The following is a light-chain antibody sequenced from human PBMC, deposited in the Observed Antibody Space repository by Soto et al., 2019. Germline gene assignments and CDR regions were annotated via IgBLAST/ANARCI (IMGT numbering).Light chain of an antibody. CDR3: QQGNSVTT. J-gene: IGKJ4*01. V-gene: IGKV1-12*01. Sequence: DTQLTQSPSSVSASVGDRVTITWRPSENINTKLAGYQQKPGEAPKLLIYAASSLQSGVPSRFSGSGSGTDFTLTISGLQPEDFATYFCQQGNSVTTFGGGTKVEIK. CDR2: AAS. CDR1: ENINTK.